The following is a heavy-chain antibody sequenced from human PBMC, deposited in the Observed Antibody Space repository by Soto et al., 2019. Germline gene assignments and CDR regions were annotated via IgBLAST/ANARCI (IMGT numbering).Heavy chain of an antibody. J-gene: IGHJ4*02. V-gene: IGHV4-4*02. CDR3: ARGRQGDRYSNSLFDY. Sequence: QVQLQESGPGLVKPSGTLSLTCAASSGSISSSYWWTWVRQPPGKGLEWIGEMFHSGTTNYNPSLKSRVTISVDKSKNQFSLQLTAVTAADTAVYYCARGRQGDRYSNSLFDYWGQGTLVTVSS. D-gene: IGHD6-13*01. CDR2: MFHSGTT. CDR1: SGSISSSYW.